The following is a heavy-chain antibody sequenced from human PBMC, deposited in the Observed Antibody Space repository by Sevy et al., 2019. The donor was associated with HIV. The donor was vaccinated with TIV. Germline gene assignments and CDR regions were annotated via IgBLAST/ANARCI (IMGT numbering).Heavy chain of an antibody. Sequence: GGSLRLSXTXXXXXXADXXMXXVXQAPXKGLDXVXFXITKXHGGTPEYGASVKGRFTISRDDSKNTIYLQMHSLKTEDTGIXXCARXXREAXXXXGVXXXVXDXXXXXGQGTLVTVSS. CDR3: ARXXREAXXXXGVXXXVXDXXXX. V-gene: IGHV3-49*04. J-gene: IGHJ4*02. CDR2: XITKXHGGTP. CDR1: XXXXADXX.